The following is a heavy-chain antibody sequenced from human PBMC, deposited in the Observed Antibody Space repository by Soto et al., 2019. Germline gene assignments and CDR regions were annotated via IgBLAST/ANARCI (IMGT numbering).Heavy chain of an antibody. J-gene: IGHJ4*02. V-gene: IGHV1-69*12. D-gene: IGHD5-12*01. CDR2: IIPIFGTA. CDR3: ATSLPDQVEDGYKAPVHPVDY. CDR1: GGTFSSYA. Sequence: QVQLVQSGAEVKKPGSSVKVSCKASGGTFSSYAISWVRQAPGQGLEWMGGIIPIFGTANYAQKFQGRVTITADESTSTAYMELSSLRSEDTAVYSCATSLPDQVEDGYKAPVHPVDYWGQGTLVTVSS.